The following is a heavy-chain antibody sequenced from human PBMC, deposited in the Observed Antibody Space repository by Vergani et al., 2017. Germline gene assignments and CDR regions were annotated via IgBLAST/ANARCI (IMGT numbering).Heavy chain of an antibody. J-gene: IGHJ4*02. CDR1: GFTFSNFA. Sequence: EGQLVESGGGLVKPGGSLRLSCAASGFTFSNFAMSWVRQTSGKGLEWVSAISGHGDRTYYADSVKGRFTISRDNSKNTVYLQMNSLKAEDRATYYCAREERSNTSPFVGDWGQGTLVTV. CDR3: AREERSNTSPFVGD. V-gene: IGHV3-23*04. D-gene: IGHD2/OR15-2a*01. CDR2: ISGHGDRT.